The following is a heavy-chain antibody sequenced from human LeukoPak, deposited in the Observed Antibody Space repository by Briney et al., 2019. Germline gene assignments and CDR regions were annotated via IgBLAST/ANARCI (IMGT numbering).Heavy chain of an antibody. CDR1: GGTFSSHA. CDR2: IIPIFGTA. V-gene: IGHV1-69*13. CDR3: ASGYSSGWYPYY. J-gene: IGHJ4*02. D-gene: IGHD6-19*01. Sequence: SVKVSCKASGGTFSSHAISWVRQAPGQGLEWMGGIIPIFGTANYAQKFQGRVTITADESTSTAYMELSSLRSEDTAVYYCASGYSSGWYPYYWGQGTLVTVSS.